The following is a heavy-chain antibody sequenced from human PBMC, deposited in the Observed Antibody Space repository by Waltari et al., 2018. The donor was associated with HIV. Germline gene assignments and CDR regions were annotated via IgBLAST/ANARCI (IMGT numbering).Heavy chain of an antibody. J-gene: IGHJ4*02. CDR3: ARGGQQSLQY. V-gene: IGHV4-38-2*01. D-gene: IGHD6-13*01. CDR1: GYSISSGYY. CDR2: IYHSGST. Sequence: QVQLQESGPGLVKPSETLSLTCAVSGYSISSGYYWGWIRQPPGKRLEWIGSIYHSGSTFYNPALKSRVTISVDTSKNQFSLKRSSVTAADTAVYYCARGGQQSLQYWGQGTLVTVSS.